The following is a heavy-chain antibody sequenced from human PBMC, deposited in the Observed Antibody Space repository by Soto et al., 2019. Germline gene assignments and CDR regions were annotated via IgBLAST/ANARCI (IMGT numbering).Heavy chain of an antibody. CDR2: INPNSGGT. J-gene: IGHJ4*02. CDR3: ARDVENWGTFVHLYYFDY. D-gene: IGHD7-27*01. CDR1: GYTFTGYY. V-gene: IGHV1-2*02. Sequence: ASVKVSCKASGYTFTGYYMHWVRQAPGQGLEWMGWINPNSGGTNYAQKFQGRVTMTRDTSISTAYMELSRLRSDDTAVYYCARDVENWGTFVHLYYFDYWGQGTLVTVSS.